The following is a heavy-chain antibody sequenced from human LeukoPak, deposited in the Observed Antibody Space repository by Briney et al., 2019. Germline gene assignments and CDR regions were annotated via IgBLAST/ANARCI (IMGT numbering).Heavy chain of an antibody. CDR3: ARLADCSSSSCRSFDY. D-gene: IGHD2-2*01. V-gene: IGHV1-2*02. CDR1: GYTFTSYY. CDR2: INPNSGFT. J-gene: IGHJ4*02. Sequence: ASVKVSCKASGYTFTSYYMHWVRQAPGQGLEWMGWINPNSGFTNYAQKFQGRVTMTRDTSISTAYMELSRLRSDDTAVYYCARLADCSSSSCRSFDYWGQGTLVTVSS.